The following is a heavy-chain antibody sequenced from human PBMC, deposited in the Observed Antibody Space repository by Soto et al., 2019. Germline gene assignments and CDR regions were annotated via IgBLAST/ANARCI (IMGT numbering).Heavy chain of an antibody. V-gene: IGHV1-24*01. CDR3: ATLHRGYSSSWYDYYYYGMDV. J-gene: IGHJ6*02. Sequence: GASVKVSCKVSGYTLTELSMHWVRQAPGKGLEWMGGFDPEDGETIYAQKFQGRATMTEDTSTDTAYMELSSLRSEDTAVYYCATLHRGYSSSWYDYYYYGMDVWGQGTTVTVSS. CDR1: GYTLTELS. CDR2: FDPEDGET. D-gene: IGHD6-13*01.